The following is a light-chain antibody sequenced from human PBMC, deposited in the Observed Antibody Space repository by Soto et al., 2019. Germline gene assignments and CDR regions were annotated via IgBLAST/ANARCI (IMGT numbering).Light chain of an antibody. CDR3: CSYAGNYTGV. CDR1: SSDFGGYNY. V-gene: IGLV2-11*01. CDR2: DVS. J-gene: IGLJ3*02. Sequence: QSALTQPPSASGSPGQSVTISCTGTSSDFGGYNYVSWYQQHPGKAPKVIIFDVSKRPSGVPDRFSGSKSGTTASLTISGLQAEDDADYYCCSYAGNYTGVFGGGTKLTVL.